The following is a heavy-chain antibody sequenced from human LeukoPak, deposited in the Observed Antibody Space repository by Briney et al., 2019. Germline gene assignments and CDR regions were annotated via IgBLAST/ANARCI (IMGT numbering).Heavy chain of an antibody. J-gene: IGHJ4*02. D-gene: IGHD3-10*01. Sequence: GGSLRLSCAASGFSFSSYGMHWVPQAPGKGRVWVALIRNDGTNKYYADSVKGRFTISRDNSKNTLYLQMNSLRTEDTAVYYCAKIPLWFGEKLPIDYWGQGTLVTVSS. CDR2: IRNDGTNK. CDR3: AKIPLWFGEKLPIDY. CDR1: GFSFSSYG. V-gene: IGHV3-30*02.